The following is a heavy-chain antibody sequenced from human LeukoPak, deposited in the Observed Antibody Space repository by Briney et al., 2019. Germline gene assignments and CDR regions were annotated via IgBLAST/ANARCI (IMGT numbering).Heavy chain of an antibody. V-gene: IGHV4-59*01. J-gene: IGHJ6*02. CDR1: GGSISSYY. D-gene: IGHD6-19*01. CDR2: IYYSGST. CDR3: ARAVAGTGYYYYYGMDV. Sequence: SETLSLTCTVSGGSISSYYWSWLRQPTGKGLEWIGYIYYSGSTNYNPSLKSRVTISVDTSKNQFSLKLSSVTAADTAVYYCARAVAGTGYYYYYGMDVWGQGTTVTVSS.